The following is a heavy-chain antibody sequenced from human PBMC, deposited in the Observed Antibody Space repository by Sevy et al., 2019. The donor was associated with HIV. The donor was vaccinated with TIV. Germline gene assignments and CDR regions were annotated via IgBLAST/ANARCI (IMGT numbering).Heavy chain of an antibody. V-gene: IGHV3-9*01. CDR1: GFTFDDYA. D-gene: IGHD6-19*01. CDR2: ISWHSANI. CDR3: AKAENRPYSSGWYDY. Sequence: GGSLRLSCAASGFTFDDYAMHWVRQAPGKGLEWVSGISWHSANIGYADSVKGRFTISRDNAKNSLYLQMNSLRAEDTALHYCAKAENRPYSSGWYDYWGQGTLVTVSS. J-gene: IGHJ4*02.